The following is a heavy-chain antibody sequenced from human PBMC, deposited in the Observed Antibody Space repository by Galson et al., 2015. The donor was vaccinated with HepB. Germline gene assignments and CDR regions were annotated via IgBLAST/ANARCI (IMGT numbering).Heavy chain of an antibody. CDR3: VRGRWRVTDS. Sequence: SLRLSCAASGFTFSSYEMNWVRQAPGKGLEWVSHISSSGNIIYYADSVKGRFTISRDHTKNSLFLQMNSLRPEDTAAYFCVRGRWRVTDSWGQGTLVTVSS. D-gene: IGHD6-19*01. J-gene: IGHJ4*02. V-gene: IGHV3-48*03. CDR1: GFTFSSYE. CDR2: ISSSGNII.